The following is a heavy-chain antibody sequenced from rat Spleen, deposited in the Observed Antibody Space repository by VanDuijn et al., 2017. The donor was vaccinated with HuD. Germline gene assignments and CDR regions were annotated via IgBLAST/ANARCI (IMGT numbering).Heavy chain of an antibody. V-gene: IGHV4-2*01. J-gene: IGHJ3*01. Sequence: EVKLVESGGGLVQPGRSLKLSCAASGFNLNDYWMGWVRQAPGKGLEWIGEINKDSRTIFYTPSLKDKFIISRDNAQNTLYLQISKLGSEDTAIYYCAREGGYGGYDNWFTYWGQGTLVTVSS. D-gene: IGHD1-11*01. CDR1: GFNLNDYW. CDR2: INKDSRTI. CDR3: AREGGYGGYDNWFTY.